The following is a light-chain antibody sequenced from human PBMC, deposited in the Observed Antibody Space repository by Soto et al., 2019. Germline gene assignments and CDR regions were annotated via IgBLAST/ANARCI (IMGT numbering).Light chain of an antibody. CDR1: QSISSW. V-gene: IGKV1-5*03. Sequence: DIQMTQSPSTLSASVGDRVTITCRASQSISSWLAWYQQKPGKAPKVLISKASTLQSGVPSRFSGSRSATEFTLTVSSLQPDDFATYYCQQYHSYPSTFGQGTKLEIE. CDR2: KAS. CDR3: QQYHSYPST. J-gene: IGKJ2*01.